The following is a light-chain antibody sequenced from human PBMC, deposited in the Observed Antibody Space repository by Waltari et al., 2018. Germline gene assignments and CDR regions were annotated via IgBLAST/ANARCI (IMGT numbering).Light chain of an antibody. J-gene: IGLJ1*01. Sequence: ALTQPPSVSVSPGQTASLPCTGTRTDVGGYNSVPWYQQHPGKAPKLMIFDVSNRPSGISNRFSGSKSGNTASLTISGLQAEDEADYYCSSYTSSSSYVFGTGTKVTVL. CDR1: RTDVGGYNS. CDR2: DVS. V-gene: IGLV2-14*03. CDR3: SSYTSSSSYV.